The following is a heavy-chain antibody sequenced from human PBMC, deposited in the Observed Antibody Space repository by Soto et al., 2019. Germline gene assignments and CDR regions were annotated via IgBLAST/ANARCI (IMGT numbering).Heavy chain of an antibody. J-gene: IGHJ4*02. V-gene: IGHV1-3*01. CDR2: INPGNGNT. D-gene: IGHD5-12*01. Sequence: ASVKVSCKASGYTFTSHTIHWVRQAPGQRLEWMGWINPGNGNTKYSQKFQGRVTITRDTSASTAYMDLRSLTSEDTAVYYCARGIWVATSASYYFDSWGQGTQVTVSS. CDR1: GYTFTSHT. CDR3: ARGIWVATSASYYFDS.